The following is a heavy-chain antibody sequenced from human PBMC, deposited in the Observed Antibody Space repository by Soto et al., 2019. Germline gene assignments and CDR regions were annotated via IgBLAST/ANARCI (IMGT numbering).Heavy chain of an antibody. V-gene: IGHV3-23*01. CDR2: IRGSGGDT. CDR3: GKRPRDSYYCLAY. Sequence: EVQLLESGGGLVQPGGSLRLSCAASGFTCSFCAMNWVRQAPGKGLEWVSSIRGSGGDTYYADSVRGRFTISRDNSKNTRQRTRNSLRVEGPAEYSWGKRPRDSYYCLAYWGQGPVVTVSS. J-gene: IGHJ4*02. D-gene: IGHD3-10*01. CDR1: GFTCSFCA.